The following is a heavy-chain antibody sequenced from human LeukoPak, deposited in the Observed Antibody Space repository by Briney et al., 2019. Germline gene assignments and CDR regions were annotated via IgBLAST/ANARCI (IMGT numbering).Heavy chain of an antibody. D-gene: IGHD3-22*01. CDR2: NI. Sequence: PGGSLRLSCAASGFIFSTYSMNWVRQAPGKGLEWVSSNIYYADSVKGRFTISRDNAKNSLYLQMNSLRPEDTAVYYCVRTHSSGYYYFDSWGQGTLVTVSS. J-gene: IGHJ4*02. V-gene: IGHV3-21*01. CDR3: VRTHSSGYYYFDS. CDR1: GFIFSTYS.